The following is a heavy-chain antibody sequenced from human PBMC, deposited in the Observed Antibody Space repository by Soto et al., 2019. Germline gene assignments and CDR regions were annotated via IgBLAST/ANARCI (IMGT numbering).Heavy chain of an antibody. CDR3: ARGNALDV. D-gene: IGHD3-10*01. Sequence: QGQLQQSGPGLVKPSQTLSLTCAISGDSVSSDITSWNWIRQSPSRGLEWLGRTYYRSKWFHDYAVSVKSRITINPYTAKNQLSLELISMTPEDTAVYYCARGNALDVWGQGTVVTVSS. CDR2: TYYRSKWFH. J-gene: IGHJ3*01. CDR1: GDSVSSDITS. V-gene: IGHV6-1*01.